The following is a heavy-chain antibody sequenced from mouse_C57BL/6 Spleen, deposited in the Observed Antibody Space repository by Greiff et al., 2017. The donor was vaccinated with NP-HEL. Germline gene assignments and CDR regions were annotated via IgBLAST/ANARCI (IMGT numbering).Heavy chain of an antibody. CDR1: GFTFSSYA. J-gene: IGHJ4*01. CDR3: SREESRITKAMDY. V-gene: IGHV5-9-1*02. D-gene: IGHD2-4*01. Sequence: EVHLVESGEGLVKPGGSLKLSCAASGFTFSSYAMSWVRQTPEKRLEWVAYISSGGDYIYYADTVKGRFTITRDNARNTPYLQMSSLKSEDTAMYYYSREESRITKAMDYWGQGTSVTVSS. CDR2: ISSGGDYI.